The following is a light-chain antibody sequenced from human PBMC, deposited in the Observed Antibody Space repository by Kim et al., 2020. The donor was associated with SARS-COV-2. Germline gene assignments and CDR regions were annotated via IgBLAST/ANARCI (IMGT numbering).Light chain of an antibody. CDR1: QSVSSTF. CDR2: GTS. V-gene: IGKV3-20*01. Sequence: LSPGESATLSCRASQSVSSTFLACYQQKPGQVPRLLIYGTSTRAAGVPDRFSGRGSGTDFTLTIGRLEPEDFAMYYCQQYASAPSTFGQGTKVEI. J-gene: IGKJ1*01. CDR3: QQYASAPST.